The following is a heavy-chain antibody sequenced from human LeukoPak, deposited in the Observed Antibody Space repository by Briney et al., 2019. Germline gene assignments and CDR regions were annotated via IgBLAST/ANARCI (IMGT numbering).Heavy chain of an antibody. D-gene: IGHD3-16*02. J-gene: IGHJ6*02. CDR3: ARANRSRPTPYYYYGMGV. CDR1: GFTFSSYA. V-gene: IGHV4-34*01. Sequence: GSLRLSCAASGFTFSSYAMSWIRQPPGKGLEWIGEINHSGSTNYNPSLKSRVTISVDTSKNQFSLKLSSVTAADTAVYYCARANRSRPTPYYYYGMGVWGQGTTVTVSS. CDR2: INHSGST.